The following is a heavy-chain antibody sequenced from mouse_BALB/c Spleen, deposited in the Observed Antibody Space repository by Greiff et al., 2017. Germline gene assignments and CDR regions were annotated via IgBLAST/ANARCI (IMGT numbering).Heavy chain of an antibody. CDR1: GFAFSSYD. D-gene: IGHD2-4*01. J-gene: IGHJ3*01. Sequence: EVKLVESGGGLVKPGGSLKLSCAASGFAFSSYDMSWVRQTPEKRLEWVAYISSGGGSTYYPDTVKGRFTISRDNAKNTLYLQMSSLKSEDTAMYYCARHGYDYDGGNWFAYWGQGTLVTVSA. CDR2: ISSGGGST. V-gene: IGHV5-12-1*01. CDR3: ARHGYDYDGGNWFAY.